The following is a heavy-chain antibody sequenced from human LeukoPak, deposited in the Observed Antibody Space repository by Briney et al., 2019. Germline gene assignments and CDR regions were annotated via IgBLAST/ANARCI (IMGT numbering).Heavy chain of an antibody. CDR3: ARLGAKDAFDI. J-gene: IGHJ3*02. CDR1: GGSISSYY. CDR2: IYYSGST. D-gene: IGHD1-26*01. V-gene: IGHV4-59*01. Sequence: SETLPLTCTVSGGSISSYYWSWIRQPPGKGLEWIGYIYYSGSTNYNPSLKSRVTISVDTSKNQFSLKLSSVTAADTAVYYCARLGAKDAFDIWGQGTMVTVSS.